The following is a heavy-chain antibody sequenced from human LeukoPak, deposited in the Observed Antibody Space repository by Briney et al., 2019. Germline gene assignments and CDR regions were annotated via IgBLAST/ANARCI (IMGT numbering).Heavy chain of an antibody. CDR3: ARSAGGSRRFDP. V-gene: IGHV1-18*01. Sequence: GASVKVSCKASGYTFTIYGVSWVRQAPGQGLEGMGWISAYNGDTSYAQKFQGRVTMTTDTSTSTAYMDLRSLRSDDTAMYYCARSAGGSRRFDPWGQGTLVTVSS. J-gene: IGHJ5*02. CDR2: ISAYNGDT. CDR1: GYTFTIYG. D-gene: IGHD3-16*01.